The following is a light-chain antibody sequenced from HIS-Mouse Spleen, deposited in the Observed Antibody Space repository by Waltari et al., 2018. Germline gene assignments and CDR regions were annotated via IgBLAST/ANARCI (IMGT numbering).Light chain of an antibody. J-gene: IGLJ2*01. Sequence: SYVLTQPPSVSVAPGKTARITWGGNNIGSKSVLWYQQKPGQAPVLVVYGDSGRPSGIPERFCGSNSGNTATLTISRVEAGDEADYYCQVWDSSSDHVVFGGGTKLTVL. CDR2: GDS. CDR3: QVWDSSSDHVV. V-gene: IGLV3-21*03. CDR1: NIGSKS.